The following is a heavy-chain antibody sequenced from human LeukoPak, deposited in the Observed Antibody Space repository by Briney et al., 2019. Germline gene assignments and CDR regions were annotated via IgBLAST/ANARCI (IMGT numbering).Heavy chain of an antibody. CDR1: GFTFSTYA. V-gene: IGHV3-23*01. CDR3: ARTGNSRFDY. CDR2: TSGSAGST. D-gene: IGHD1-7*01. Sequence: PGGSLRLSSAASGFTFSTYAMSWVRQAPGKGLEWVSATSGSAGSTNYADSVKGRFTISRDNFKNTLYLQMNTLRVEDTAIYYCARTGNSRFDYWGQGTLVTVSS. J-gene: IGHJ4*02.